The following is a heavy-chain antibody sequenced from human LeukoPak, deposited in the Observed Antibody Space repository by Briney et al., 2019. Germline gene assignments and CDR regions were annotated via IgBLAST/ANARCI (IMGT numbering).Heavy chain of an antibody. J-gene: IGHJ4*02. CDR1: GFTFSSYA. V-gene: IGHV3-23*01. CDR2: ISGSGGST. CDR3: AKGKTYYYDSSGYVGADY. D-gene: IGHD3-22*01. Sequence: GGSLRLSCAASGFTFSSYAMSWVRQAPGKGLEWVSAISGSGGSTYYADSVKGWFTISRDNSKNTLYLQMNSLRAEDTAVYYCAKGKTYYYDSSGYVGADYWGQGTLVTVSS.